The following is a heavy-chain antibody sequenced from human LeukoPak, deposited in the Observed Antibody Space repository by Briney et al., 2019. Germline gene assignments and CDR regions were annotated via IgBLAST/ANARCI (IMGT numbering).Heavy chain of an antibody. CDR1: GYTSTGYY. CDR2: INPNSGGT. Sequence: ASVKVSCKASGYTSTGYYMHWVRQAPGQGLEWMGWINPNSGGTNYAQKFQGRVTMTRDTSISTAYMELSRLRSDDTAVYYCARDRKPFGAFDIWGQGTMVTVSS. V-gene: IGHV1-2*02. J-gene: IGHJ3*02. D-gene: IGHD1-14*01. CDR3: ARDRKPFGAFDI.